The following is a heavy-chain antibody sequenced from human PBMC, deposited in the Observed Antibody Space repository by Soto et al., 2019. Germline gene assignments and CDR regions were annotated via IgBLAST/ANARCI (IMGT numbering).Heavy chain of an antibody. D-gene: IGHD1-26*01. V-gene: IGHV4-34*01. Sequence: PSETLSLTCAVYGGSFSGYYWSWIRQPPGKGLEWIGEINHSGSTNYNPSLKSRVTISVDTSKNQFSLKLSSVTAADTAVYYCRGATKAQGDYYGMDVWGQGTTVTASS. CDR1: GGSFSGYY. J-gene: IGHJ6*02. CDR3: RGATKAQGDYYGMDV. CDR2: INHSGST.